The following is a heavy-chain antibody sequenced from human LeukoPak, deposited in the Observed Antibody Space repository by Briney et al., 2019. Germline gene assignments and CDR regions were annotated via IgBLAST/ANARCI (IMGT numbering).Heavy chain of an antibody. J-gene: IGHJ4*02. D-gene: IGHD3-16*01. CDR2: IYYSGST. CDR3: ARLRGYYFHY. V-gene: IGHV4-30-4*08. Sequence: SQTLSLTCTVSGGSISSGDYYWHWIRQPPGKGLEWIGYIYYSGSTYYNPSLKSRVTISVDTSKSQFSLKLSSVTAADTAVYYCARLRGYYFHYWGQGTLVTVSS. CDR1: GGSISSGDYY.